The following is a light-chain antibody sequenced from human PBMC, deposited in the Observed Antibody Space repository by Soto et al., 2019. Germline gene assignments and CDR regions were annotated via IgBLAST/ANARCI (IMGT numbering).Light chain of an antibody. CDR2: HVS. J-gene: IGKJ3*01. CDR3: MQGRHWPYT. V-gene: IGKV2-30*02. Sequence: DVVVTQSPLSLPVTLGQPASISCRSSRSLIHSDGNTYLHWFQQRPGQSPRRLIYHVSIRDSGVPDRFSGSGSGTDFTLEISRVEAEDVGVYYCMQGRHWPYTFGPGTTVDIK. CDR1: RSLIHSDGNTY.